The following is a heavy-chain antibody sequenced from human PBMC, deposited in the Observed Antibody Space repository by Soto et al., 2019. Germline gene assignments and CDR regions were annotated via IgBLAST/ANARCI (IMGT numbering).Heavy chain of an antibody. CDR3: ARAGDDILTGSSSWFEP. CDR1: GGSFSGYY. CDR2: INHSGST. D-gene: IGHD3-9*01. J-gene: IGHJ5*02. Sequence: QVQLQQWGAGLLKPSETLSLTCAVYGGSFSGYYWSWIRQPPGKGLEWIGEINHSGSTNYNPSLKSRVTISVDTSNNQCSRKLSSVTAADTAVYYCARAGDDILTGSSSWFEPWGQGTLVTVSS. V-gene: IGHV4-34*01.